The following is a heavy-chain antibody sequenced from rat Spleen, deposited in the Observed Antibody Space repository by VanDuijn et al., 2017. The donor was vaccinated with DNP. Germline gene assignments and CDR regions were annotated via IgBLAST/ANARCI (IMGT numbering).Heavy chain of an antibody. CDR1: GFTFSDYY. Sequence: EVQLVESGGGLVQPGRSLRLSCTASGFTFSDYYMAWVRQAPTKGLDWVASISTGGVNTYYRDSVKGRFTISRDNAKSTLYLQMDSLRSEDTATYYCARQDPLLLTLFTYWGQGTLVTVSS. J-gene: IGHJ3*01. CDR2: ISTGGVNT. D-gene: IGHD1-1*01. CDR3: ARQDPLLLTLFTY. V-gene: IGHV5-25*01.